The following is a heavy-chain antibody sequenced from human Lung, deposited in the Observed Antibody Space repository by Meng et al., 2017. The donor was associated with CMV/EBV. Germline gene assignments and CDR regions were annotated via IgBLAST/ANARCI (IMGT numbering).Heavy chain of an antibody. Sequence: ASVXVSCKASGGTFSSYAISWVRQAPGKGLEWMGWINPNSGGTNYAQKFQGRVTMTRDTSISTAYMELSRLRSDDTAVYYCARGVNYDILLGPWGQGTLVTVSS. CDR3: ARGVNYDILLGP. J-gene: IGHJ5*02. V-gene: IGHV1-2*02. CDR1: GGTFSSYA. D-gene: IGHD3-9*01. CDR2: INPNSGGT.